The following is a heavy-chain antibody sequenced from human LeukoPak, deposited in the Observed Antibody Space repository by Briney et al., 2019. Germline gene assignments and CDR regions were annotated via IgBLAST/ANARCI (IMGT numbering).Heavy chain of an antibody. CDR2: ISHSGST. Sequence: KSSETLSLTCTVSGGSISSSSYYWGWIRQPPGKGLEWIGEISHSGSTTYNPSLKSRVTISLDTSKNQFSLKLSSVTAADTAVYYCTKNNWFDPWGQGTLVTVSS. CDR1: GGSISSSSYY. J-gene: IGHJ5*02. D-gene: IGHD2-8*01. V-gene: IGHV4-39*07. CDR3: TKNNWFDP.